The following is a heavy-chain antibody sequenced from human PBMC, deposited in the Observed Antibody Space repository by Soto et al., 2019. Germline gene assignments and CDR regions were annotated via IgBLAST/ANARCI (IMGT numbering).Heavy chain of an antibody. CDR3: XRSQGSSTSLEIYYYYYYGMDV. Sequence: QVQLVQSGAEVKKPGSSVKVSCKASGGTFSSYAISWVRQAPGQGLEWMGGIIPISGTANYAQKFQCRVTITADESTSTAYMELSSLRSEDTAVXXCXRSQGSSTSLEIYYYYYYGMDVWGQGTTVTVSS. J-gene: IGHJ6*02. V-gene: IGHV1-69*01. CDR2: IIPISGTA. CDR1: GGTFSSYA. D-gene: IGHD2-2*01.